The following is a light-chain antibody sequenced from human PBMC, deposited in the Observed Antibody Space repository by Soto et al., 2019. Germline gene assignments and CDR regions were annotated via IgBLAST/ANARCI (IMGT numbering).Light chain of an antibody. J-gene: IGLJ3*02. CDR1: SGHSSSA. Sequence: QLVLTQSPSASAPLGASVKLTCTLSSGHSSSAIAWHQQQPEKGPRYLMKVNSDGSHKKGDGIPDRFSGSSSGAERYLTISGLQSEDEGDYYCQTCGAGIQWVFGGGTKLTVL. V-gene: IGLV4-69*01. CDR2: VNSDGSH. CDR3: QTCGAGIQWV.